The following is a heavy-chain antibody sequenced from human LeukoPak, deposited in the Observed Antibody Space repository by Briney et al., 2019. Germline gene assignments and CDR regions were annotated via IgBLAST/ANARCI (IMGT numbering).Heavy chain of an antibody. D-gene: IGHD4-17*01. J-gene: IGHJ4*02. V-gene: IGHV3-23*01. Sequence: GGSLRLSCAASGFIFDRYATNWVRQAPGKGLEWVSSMTGSGGSTYYADSVKGRFTVSRDTSKNTLYLQMNSLRAEDTAVYYCARDYGDFDFDYWGQGTLVTVSS. CDR3: ARDYGDFDFDY. CDR1: GFIFDRYA. CDR2: MTGSGGST.